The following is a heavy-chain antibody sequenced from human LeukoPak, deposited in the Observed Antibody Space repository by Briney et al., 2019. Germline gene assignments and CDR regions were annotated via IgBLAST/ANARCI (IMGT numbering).Heavy chain of an antibody. D-gene: IGHD6-13*01. CDR2: IYHSGST. CDR1: GYSISSGYY. Sequence: SETLSLTCAVSGYSISSGYYWGWIRQPPGKGLEWIGSIYHSGSTYYNPSLKSRVTISVDTSKNQFSLKLSSVTAADTAVYYCAREAYSSSGYMDVWGKGTTVTVSS. V-gene: IGHV4-38-2*02. J-gene: IGHJ6*03. CDR3: AREAYSSSGYMDV.